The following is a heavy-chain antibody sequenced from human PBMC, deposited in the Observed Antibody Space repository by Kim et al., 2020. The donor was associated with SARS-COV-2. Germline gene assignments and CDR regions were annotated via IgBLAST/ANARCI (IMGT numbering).Heavy chain of an antibody. J-gene: IGHJ6*02. Sequence: GGSLRLSCAASGFTFSSYSMNRVRQAPGKGLEWVSSISSSSSYIYYADSVKGRFTISRDNAKNSLYLQMNSLRAEDTAVYYCARNLVGATTYYYYYGMDVWGQGTTVTVSS. CDR1: GFTFSSYS. V-gene: IGHV3-21*01. CDR2: ISSSSSYI. D-gene: IGHD1-26*01. CDR3: ARNLVGATTYYYYYGMDV.